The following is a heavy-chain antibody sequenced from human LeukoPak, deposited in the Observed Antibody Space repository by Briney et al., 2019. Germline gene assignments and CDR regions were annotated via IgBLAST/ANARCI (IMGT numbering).Heavy chain of an antibody. Sequence: ASVKVSCKASGYTFTSYYMHWVRQAPGQGLEWMGIINPSGGNTSYAQKFQGRVTMTRDTSTSTVYMELSSLRSEDTAVYYCARTRAVAGKEGEFDYWGQGTLVTVSS. CDR2: INPSGGNT. D-gene: IGHD6-19*01. CDR3: ARTRAVAGKEGEFDY. J-gene: IGHJ4*02. V-gene: IGHV1-46*01. CDR1: GYTFTSYY.